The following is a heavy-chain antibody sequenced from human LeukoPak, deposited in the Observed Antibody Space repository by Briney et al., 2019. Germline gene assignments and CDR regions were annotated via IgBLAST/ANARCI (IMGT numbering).Heavy chain of an antibody. CDR3: ARVGDYGSGFDF. CDR2: INSDGSTT. J-gene: IGHJ4*02. V-gene: IGHV3-74*01. Sequence: PGGSLRLSCAASGFTFSNYWMHWVRQAPGKGLVWVSRINSDGSTTSYADSVKGRFTISRDNAKNTLYLQMNSLRAEDTAVYYCARVGDYGSGFDFWGQGTLVTVSS. CDR1: GFTFSNYW. D-gene: IGHD3-10*01.